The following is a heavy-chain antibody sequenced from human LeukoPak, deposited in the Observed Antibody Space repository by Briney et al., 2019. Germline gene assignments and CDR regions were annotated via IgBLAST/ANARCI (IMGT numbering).Heavy chain of an antibody. CDR2: INTNTGNP. CDR3: ARPISSGWSSNWFDP. D-gene: IGHD6-19*01. Sequence: ASVKVSCKASGYTFTSYAMNWVRKAPGQGLEWMGWINTNTGNPTYAQGFTGRFVFSLDTSVSTAYLQISSLKAEDTAVYYCARPISSGWSSNWFDPWGQGTLVTVSS. CDR1: GYTFTSYA. J-gene: IGHJ5*02. V-gene: IGHV7-4-1*02.